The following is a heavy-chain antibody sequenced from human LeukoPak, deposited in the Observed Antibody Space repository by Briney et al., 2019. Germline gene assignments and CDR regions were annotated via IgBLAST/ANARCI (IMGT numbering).Heavy chain of an antibody. Sequence: GGSLRLSCAASGLTFSSYAMSWARQARGRGVEWVSALSCCGGNTYYADSVKGRFPISRDNYKNTLYLQMNSLKAEDTGVYYCAIFSGYSSSSDWGQGTLVTVSS. V-gene: IGHV3-23*01. CDR1: GLTFSSYA. J-gene: IGHJ4*02. CDR2: LSCCGGNT. D-gene: IGHD6-13*01. CDR3: AIFSGYSSSSD.